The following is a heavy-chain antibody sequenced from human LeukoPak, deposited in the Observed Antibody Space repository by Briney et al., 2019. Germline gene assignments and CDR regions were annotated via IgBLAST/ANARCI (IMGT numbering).Heavy chain of an antibody. CDR1: GGSISSGGYY. CDR3: ARGSGRGGYYYPSSYYYYGMDV. CDR2: IYYSGST. J-gene: IGHJ6*02. V-gene: IGHV4-31*03. Sequence: SETLSLTCTVSGGSISSGGYYWSWIRQHPGKGLEWIGYIYYSGSTYYNPSLKSRVTISVDRSKNQFSLKLSSVTAADTAVYYCARGSGRGGYYYPSSYYYYGMDVWGQGTTVTVSS. D-gene: IGHD3-22*01.